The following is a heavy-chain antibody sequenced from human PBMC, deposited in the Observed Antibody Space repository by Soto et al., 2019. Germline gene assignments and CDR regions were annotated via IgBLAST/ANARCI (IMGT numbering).Heavy chain of an antibody. J-gene: IGHJ4*02. CDR1: GGSFSGYY. Sequence: SETLSLTCAVYGGSFSGYYWSWIRQPPGKGLEWIGEINHSGGTNYNPSLKSRVTISVDTSKNQFSLKLSSVTAADTAVYYCARGFNSGSYYVGYYFDYWGQGTLVTVSS. CDR2: INHSGGT. D-gene: IGHD1-26*01. CDR3: ARGFNSGSYYVGYYFDY. V-gene: IGHV4-34*01.